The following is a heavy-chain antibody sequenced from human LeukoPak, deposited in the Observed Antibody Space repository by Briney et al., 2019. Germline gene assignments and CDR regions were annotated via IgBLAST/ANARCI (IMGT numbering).Heavy chain of an antibody. CDR1: GFTFSDAW. CDR3: ANGSRSQTR. V-gene: IGHV3-15*01. J-gene: IGHJ4*02. CDR2: IKSKTDDGTT. D-gene: IGHD2-2*01. Sequence: GVSLRLSCAASGFTFSDAWMSWVRQAPGKGLEWVGRIKSKTDDGTTDYAAPVKGRFTISRDDSKDTLYLQMNSLKTEDTAVYYCANGSRSQTRWGQGTLVTVSS.